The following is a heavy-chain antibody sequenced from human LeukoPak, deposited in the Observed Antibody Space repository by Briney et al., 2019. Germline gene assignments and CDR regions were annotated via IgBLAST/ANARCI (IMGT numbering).Heavy chain of an antibody. V-gene: IGHV4-34*01. CDR3: ARGRGRWGVVVAAIRHNWFDP. J-gene: IGHJ5*02. D-gene: IGHD2-15*01. CDR1: GGSFSGYY. CDR2: INHSGST. Sequence: SETLSLTCAVYGGSFSGYYWSWIRQPPGKGLEWIGEINHSGSTNYNPSLKSRVTISVDTSKNQFSLKLSSVTAADTAVYYCARGRGRWGVVVAAIRHNWFDPWGQGTLVTVSS.